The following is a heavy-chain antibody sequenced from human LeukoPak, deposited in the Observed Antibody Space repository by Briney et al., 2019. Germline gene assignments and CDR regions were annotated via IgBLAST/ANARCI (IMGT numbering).Heavy chain of an antibody. CDR1: GFTFSSYA. CDR2: ISGSGGST. Sequence: QAGGSLRLSCAASGFTFSSYAMSWVRQAPGKGLEWVSAISGSGGSTYYADSVKGRFTISRDNSKNTLYLQMNSLRAEDTAVYYCAGGGTGIAAATDYWGQGTLVTVSS. J-gene: IGHJ4*02. V-gene: IGHV3-23*01. CDR3: AGGGTGIAAATDY. D-gene: IGHD6-13*01.